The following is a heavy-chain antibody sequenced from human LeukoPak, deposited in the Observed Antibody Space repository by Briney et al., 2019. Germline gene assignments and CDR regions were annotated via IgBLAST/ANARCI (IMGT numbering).Heavy chain of an antibody. CDR3: ARRRIAVAGTNFDY. D-gene: IGHD6-19*01. J-gene: IGHJ4*02. Sequence: PGGSLRPSCAASGFTFSDYYMSWIRQAPGKGLEWVSYISSSGSTIYYADSVKGRFTISRDNAKNSLYLQMNSLRAEDTAVYYCARRRIAVAGTNFDYWGQGTLVTVSS. V-gene: IGHV3-11*01. CDR2: ISSSGSTI. CDR1: GFTFSDYY.